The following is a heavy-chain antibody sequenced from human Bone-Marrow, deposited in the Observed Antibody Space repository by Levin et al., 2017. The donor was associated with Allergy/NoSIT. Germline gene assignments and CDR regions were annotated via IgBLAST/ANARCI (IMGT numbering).Heavy chain of an antibody. CDR1: GFTFSSYG. V-gene: IGHV3-30*18. J-gene: IGHJ4*02. CDR2: ISYDGSNK. D-gene: IGHD6-13*01. Sequence: GGSLRLSCAASGFTFSSYGMHWVRQAPGKGLEWVAVISYDGSNKYYADSVKGRFTISRDNSKNTLYLQMNSLRAEDTAVYYCAKVMGRGSRAAAGPFDYWGQGTLVTVSS. CDR3: AKVMGRGSRAAAGPFDY.